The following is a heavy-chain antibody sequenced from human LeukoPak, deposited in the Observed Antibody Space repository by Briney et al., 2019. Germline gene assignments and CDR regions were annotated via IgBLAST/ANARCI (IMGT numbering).Heavy chain of an antibody. D-gene: IGHD1-26*01. J-gene: IGHJ4*02. CDR2: ISSSSSTI. V-gene: IGHV3-48*02. Sequence: PGGSLRLSCAASGFTFSSYSMNWVRQAPGKGLEWVSYISSSSSTIYYADSVKGRFTISRDNAKNSLYLQMNSLRDEDTAVYYCARDRGGSYRLWYFDYWGQGTLVTVSS. CDR3: ARDRGGSYRLWYFDY. CDR1: GFTFSSYS.